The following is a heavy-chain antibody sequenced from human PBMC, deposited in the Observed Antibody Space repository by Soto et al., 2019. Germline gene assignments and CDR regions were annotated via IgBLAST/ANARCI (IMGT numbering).Heavy chain of an antibody. CDR3: ARASHPQYSSSWYGYFDY. V-gene: IGHV4-30-4*01. CDR1: GGSISSGDYY. D-gene: IGHD6-13*01. CDR2: IYYSGST. Sequence: SETLSLTCTVSGGSISSGDYYWSWIRQPPGKGLEWIGYIYYSGSTYYNPSLKSRVTISVDTSKNQFSLKLSSVTAADTAVYYCARASHPQYSSSWYGYFDYWGQGTLVTVSS. J-gene: IGHJ4*02.